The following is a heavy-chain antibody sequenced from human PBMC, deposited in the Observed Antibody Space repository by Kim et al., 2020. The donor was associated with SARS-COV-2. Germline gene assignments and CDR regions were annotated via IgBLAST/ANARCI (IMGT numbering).Heavy chain of an antibody. D-gene: IGHD5-18*01. J-gene: IGHJ4*02. CDR3: ARSGDSYGHYFDS. Sequence: SADSVKARLTISRDNAKNSLDLQMNSLRAEDTAVYYCARSGDSYGHYFDSWGQGTLVTVSS. V-gene: IGHV3-11*03.